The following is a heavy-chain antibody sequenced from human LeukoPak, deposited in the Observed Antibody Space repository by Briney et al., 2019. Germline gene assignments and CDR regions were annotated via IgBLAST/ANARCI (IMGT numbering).Heavy chain of an antibody. CDR1: GGSFSGYY. CDR3: ARLDVDTSIDY. D-gene: IGHD5-18*01. Sequence: PSETLSLTCAVYGGSFSGYYWSWIRQPPGKGLEWIGEINHSGSTNYNPSLKSRVTISVDTSKNQFSLKLSSVTAADTAVYYCARLDVDTSIDYWGQGTLVTVSS. J-gene: IGHJ4*02. V-gene: IGHV4-34*01. CDR2: INHSGST.